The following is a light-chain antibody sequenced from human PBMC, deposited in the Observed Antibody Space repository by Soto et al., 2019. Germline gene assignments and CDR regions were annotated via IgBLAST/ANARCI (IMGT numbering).Light chain of an antibody. Sequence: EIVLTQSPATLSLSPGERVTLSCPASQSVTSSCLAWYQRKPGQAPRLLIHTTSTRATDIPDRFSGSGSGTEFTLTISRLQPEDFAVYYCQQCGGSPLFSFGPGTRVDI. J-gene: IGKJ3*01. CDR1: QSVTSSC. CDR2: TTS. CDR3: QQCGGSPLFS. V-gene: IGKV3-20*01.